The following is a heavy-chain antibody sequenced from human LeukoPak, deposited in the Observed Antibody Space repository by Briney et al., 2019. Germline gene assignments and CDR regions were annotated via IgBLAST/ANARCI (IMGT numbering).Heavy chain of an antibody. D-gene: IGHD6-6*01. Sequence: SVKVSCKASGGTFSSYAISWVRQAPGQGLEWVGGFIPIFGTANYALKFQGRVTITTDESTSTAYMELSSLRSEDTAVYYCARLWYSSSSAPLWGQGTLVTVSS. J-gene: IGHJ4*02. CDR1: GGTFSSYA. V-gene: IGHV1-69*05. CDR3: ARLWYSSSSAPL. CDR2: FIPIFGTA.